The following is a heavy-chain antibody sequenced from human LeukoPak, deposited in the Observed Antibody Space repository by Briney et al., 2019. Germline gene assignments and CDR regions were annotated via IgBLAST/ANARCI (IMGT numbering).Heavy chain of an antibody. CDR2: IYYSGST. CDR3: ARVFTYGGKSAALDY. Sequence: SETLSLTCTVSGGSISSGDYYWSWIRQPPGKGLEWIGYIYYSGSTYYNPSLKSRVTISVDTSKNQFSLKLSSVTAADTAVYYCARVFTYGGKSAALDYWGQGTLVTVSS. D-gene: IGHD4-23*01. CDR1: GGSISSGDYY. V-gene: IGHV4-30-4*02. J-gene: IGHJ4*02.